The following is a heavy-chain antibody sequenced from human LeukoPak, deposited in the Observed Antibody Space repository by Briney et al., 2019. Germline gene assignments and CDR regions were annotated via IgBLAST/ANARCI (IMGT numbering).Heavy chain of an antibody. J-gene: IGHJ6*03. CDR2: INHSGST. CDR1: GGSFSGYY. V-gene: IGHV4-34*01. D-gene: IGHD3-10*01. CDR3: ARGGPNLAGYYYMDV. Sequence: SETLSLTCAVYGGSFSGYYRSWIRQPPGKGLKWIGEINHSGSTNYNPSLKSRVTISVDTSKNQFSLKLSSVTAADTAVYYCARGGPNLAGYYYMDVWGKGTTVTVSS.